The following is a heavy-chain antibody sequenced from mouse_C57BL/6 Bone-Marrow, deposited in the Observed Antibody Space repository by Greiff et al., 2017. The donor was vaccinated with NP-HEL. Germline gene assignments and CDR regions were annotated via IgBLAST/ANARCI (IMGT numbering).Heavy chain of an antibody. D-gene: IGHD2-2*01. CDR1: GFTFSSYA. V-gene: IGHV5-4*01. Sequence: EVQLVESGGGLVKPGGSLQLSCAASGFTFSSYAMSWVRQTPEKRLEWVATISDGGSYTYYPDNVKGRFTIARDNAKNNLYLQMSHLKSEDTAMYYCARDYWLPPFAYWGQGTLVTVSA. CDR2: ISDGGSYT. CDR3: ARDYWLPPFAY. J-gene: IGHJ3*01.